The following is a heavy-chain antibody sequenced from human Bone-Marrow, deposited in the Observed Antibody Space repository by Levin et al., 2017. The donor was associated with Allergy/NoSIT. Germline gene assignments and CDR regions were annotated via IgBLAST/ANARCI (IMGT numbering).Heavy chain of an antibody. Sequence: GGSLRLSCAASAFTFSNYRMNWVRQAPGKGLEWIAFISRVSGITYYADSVKGRFTISRDNAKNSLYLQMNSLRAEDTAVYFCARDYGGSGYPVFQHWGQGTLVTVSS. CDR3: ARDYGGSGYPVFQH. D-gene: IGHD5-12*01. J-gene: IGHJ1*01. CDR2: ISRVSGIT. V-gene: IGHV3-48*01. CDR1: AFTFSNYR.